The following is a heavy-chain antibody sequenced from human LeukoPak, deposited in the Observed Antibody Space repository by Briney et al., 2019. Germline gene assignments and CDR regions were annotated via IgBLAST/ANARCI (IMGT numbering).Heavy chain of an antibody. D-gene: IGHD2-15*01. CDR3: ARGYCSGGSCQFDY. J-gene: IGHJ4*02. Sequence: SETLSLTCTVSGDSISSTSYSWSWIRQPPGKGLEWIGYIYHSGSTYYNPSLKSRVTISVDRSKNQFSLKLSSVTAADTAVYYCARGYCSGGSCQFDYWGQGTLVTVSS. V-gene: IGHV4-30-2*01. CDR2: IYHSGST. CDR1: GDSISSTSYS.